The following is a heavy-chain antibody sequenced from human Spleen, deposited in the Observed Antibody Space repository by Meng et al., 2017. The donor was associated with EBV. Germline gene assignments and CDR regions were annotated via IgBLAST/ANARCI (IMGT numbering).Heavy chain of an antibody. V-gene: IGHV1-46*01. CDR3: ARGREFGGFQEYFFDY. D-gene: IGHD2-15*01. Sequence: VELVQSGADGKMPGASVKVSCKTSGHPFTNYYINWVRQAPGQGLEWMGIINPGSGHTNYPRKFQGRVTMTRDTSTTTFYMDLSSLGSDDTAVYYCARGREFGGFQEYFFDYWGQGALVTVSS. J-gene: IGHJ4*02. CDR1: GHPFTNYY. CDR2: INPGSGHT.